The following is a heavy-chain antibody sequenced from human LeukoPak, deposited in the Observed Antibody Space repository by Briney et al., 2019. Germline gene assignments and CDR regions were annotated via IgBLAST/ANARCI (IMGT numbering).Heavy chain of an antibody. J-gene: IGHJ4*02. Sequence: GGSLRLSCEASGFSFSGYWMHWVRQAPGKGLVWVSRINSDGSSTSYADSVRGRFTISRDNAKNTVYLQMNSLRGEDTAVYYCARGVGGDDSWGQGTLVTVSS. D-gene: IGHD1-26*01. CDR3: ARGVGGDDS. V-gene: IGHV3-74*01. CDR1: GFSFSGYW. CDR2: INSDGSST.